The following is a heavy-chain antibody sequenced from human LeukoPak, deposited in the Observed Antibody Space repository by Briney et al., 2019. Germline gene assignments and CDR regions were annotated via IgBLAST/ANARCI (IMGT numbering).Heavy chain of an antibody. V-gene: IGHV3-74*01. J-gene: IGHJ5*02. D-gene: IGHD2-15*01. CDR3: AREYSTGFDP. CDR2: INSDGSST. CDR1: GFTFSRYW. Sequence: PGGSLRRSCAASGFTFSRYWMHWVRQGPGKGLVWVSRINSDGSSTSYADSVKGRFTISRDNAKNTLYLQMNSLRAEDTAVYYCAREYSTGFDPWGQGTLVTVSS.